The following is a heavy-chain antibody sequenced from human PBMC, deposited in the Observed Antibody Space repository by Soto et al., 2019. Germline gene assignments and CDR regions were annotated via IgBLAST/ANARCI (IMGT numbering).Heavy chain of an antibody. D-gene: IGHD3-22*01. V-gene: IGHV3-23*01. CDR2: ISGSGDIT. CDR3: AKDKYYD. CDR1: GFTFSSYG. Sequence: EVQLLESGGALVQPGGSLRLSCAASGFTFSSYGLTWVRQAPGKGLEWVSGISGSGDITHYADSVKGRFTXXXXXXXXXXXXXXXXLXAEDTALYYCAKDKYYDWGQGTLVTVXS. J-gene: IGHJ4*02.